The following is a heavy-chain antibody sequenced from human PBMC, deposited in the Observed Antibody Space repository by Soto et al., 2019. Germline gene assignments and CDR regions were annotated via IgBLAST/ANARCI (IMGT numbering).Heavy chain of an antibody. J-gene: IGHJ6*02. V-gene: IGHV1-18*01. CDR2: ISGYNGNT. Sequence: QVQVVQSGDEVKKPGASVKVSCKASGYTFTNYGYSWVRQAPGQGLQRMGWISGYNGNTKYAEKFQGRVTMTTDTATSTAHMELRSLRSDHTAVYYCAREGQAPYYYYGMDVWGQGTAVTVSS. CDR3: AREGQAPYYYYGMDV. CDR1: GYTFTNYG.